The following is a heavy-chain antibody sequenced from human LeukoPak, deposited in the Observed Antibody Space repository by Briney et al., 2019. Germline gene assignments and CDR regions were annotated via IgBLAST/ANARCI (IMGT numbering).Heavy chain of an antibody. CDR2: ISGSGGST. J-gene: IGHJ2*01. D-gene: IGHD6-13*01. V-gene: IGHV3-23*01. CDR3: AKEGSYSSSWYFSYWYFDL. Sequence: PGGSLRLSCAASGFTFSSYAMSWVRQAPGKGLEWVSAISGSGGSTYYADSVKGRFTISRDNSKNTLYLQMNSLRAEDTAVYYCAKEGSYSSSWYFSYWYFDLWGRGTLVTVSS. CDR1: GFTFSSYA.